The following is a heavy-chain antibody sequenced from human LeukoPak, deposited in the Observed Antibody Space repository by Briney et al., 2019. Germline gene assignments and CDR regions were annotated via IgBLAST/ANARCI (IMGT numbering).Heavy chain of an antibody. D-gene: IGHD3-16*01. CDR3: ARGRGRWFDP. CDR1: GGSISSSNW. J-gene: IGHJ5*02. Sequence: SGTLSLTCAVSGGSISSSNWWSWVRQPPGKGLEWIGEINHSGSTNYNPSLKSRVTISVDTSKNQFSLKLSSVTAADTAVYYCARGRGRWFDPWGQGTLVTVSS. CDR2: INHSGST. V-gene: IGHV4-4*02.